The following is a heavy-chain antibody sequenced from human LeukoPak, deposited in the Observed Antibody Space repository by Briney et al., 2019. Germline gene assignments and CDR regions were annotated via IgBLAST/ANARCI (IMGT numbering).Heavy chain of an antibody. D-gene: IGHD1-1*01. CDR2: IYSGGST. CDR1: GFTVSSNY. Sequence: GGSLRLSCAASGFTVSSNYMSWVRQAPGKGLEWVSVIYSGGSTYYADSVKGRFTISRDNSKNTLYLQMNSLRAEDTAVYYCAKDYNPGYTTPHFGYWGQGTLVTVSS. CDR3: AKDYNPGYTTPHFGY. V-gene: IGHV3-66*01. J-gene: IGHJ4*02.